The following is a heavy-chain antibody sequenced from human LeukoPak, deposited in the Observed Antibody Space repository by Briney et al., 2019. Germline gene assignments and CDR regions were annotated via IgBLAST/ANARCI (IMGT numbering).Heavy chain of an antibody. Sequence: ASVNVSCKASGYTFTGYYIHWVRQAPGQGLDWIGWINPNSGGTNYTQKFQGRVTMTRDTSISTDYMELSRLRYDDTAVYYCARDLYYYDSSGYYSAAYFDYWGQGTLVTVSS. CDR1: GYTFTGYY. CDR2: INPNSGGT. J-gene: IGHJ4*02. CDR3: ARDLYYYDSSGYYSAAYFDY. D-gene: IGHD3-22*01. V-gene: IGHV1-2*02.